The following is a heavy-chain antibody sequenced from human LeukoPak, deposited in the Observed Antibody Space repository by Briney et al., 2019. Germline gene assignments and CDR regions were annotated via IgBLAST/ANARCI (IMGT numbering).Heavy chain of an antibody. CDR3: ARSDYFHN. J-gene: IGHJ3*02. CDR1: GFSLSGSW. CDR2: NKYDGTTK. V-gene: IGHV3-74*01. Sequence: GGSLRLSCEASGFSLSGSWMHWVRQTPGKGLMWVSQNKYDGTTKNYADSVRGRFTISRDNAENTLYLHMNDLRAEDTAVYYCARSDYFHNWGQGTMVVVST. D-gene: IGHD3-16*01.